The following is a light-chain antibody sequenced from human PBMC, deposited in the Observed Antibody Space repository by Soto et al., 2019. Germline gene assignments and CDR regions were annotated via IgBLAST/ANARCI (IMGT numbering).Light chain of an antibody. J-gene: IGLJ2*01. CDR1: SSNIGAGKY. CDR3: AAWDDSLV. V-gene: IGLV1-40*01. Sequence: QSVLTQPPSVSGAPGQRVTISCTGSSSNIGAGKYVHWYQQLPGRAPKLLIYGDTNRPSGVPDRFSASKSGTSASLAISGLRSEDEADYFCAAWDDSLVFGGGTKLTVL. CDR2: GDT.